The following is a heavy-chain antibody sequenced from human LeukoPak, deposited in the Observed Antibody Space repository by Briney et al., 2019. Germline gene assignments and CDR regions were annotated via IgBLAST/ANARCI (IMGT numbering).Heavy chain of an antibody. V-gene: IGHV1-18*01. CDR1: GYTFTSYG. CDR2: ISAYNGNT. Sequence: ASVKVSCKASGYTFTSYGISWVRQAPGQGLEWMGWISAYNGNTNYAQKLQGRVTMTTDTSTSTAYMELRSLRSDDTAVYYCAKDPRPGFAAAGTGMRGNWFDPWGQGTLVTVSS. CDR3: AKDPRPGFAAAGTGMRGNWFDP. D-gene: IGHD6-13*01. J-gene: IGHJ5*02.